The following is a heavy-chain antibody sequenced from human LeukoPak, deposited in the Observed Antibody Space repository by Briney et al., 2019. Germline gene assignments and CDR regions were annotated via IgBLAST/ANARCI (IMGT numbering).Heavy chain of an antibody. CDR3: ASYSSSSGEAFDI. J-gene: IGHJ3*02. CDR2: ISAYNGNT. D-gene: IGHD6-6*01. V-gene: IGHV1-18*01. Sequence: PGASVKVSCKASGYTFTSYGISWVRQAPGQGLAWMGWISAYNGNTNYAQRLQGRVTMTTDTSTSTAYMELRSLRSDDTAVYYCASYSSSSGEAFDIWGQGTMVSVSS. CDR1: GYTFTSYG.